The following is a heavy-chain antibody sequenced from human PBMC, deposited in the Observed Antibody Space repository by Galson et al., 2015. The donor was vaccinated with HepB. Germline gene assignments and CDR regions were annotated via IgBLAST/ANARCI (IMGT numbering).Heavy chain of an antibody. D-gene: IGHD4-17*01. CDR3: ARVADSDYGDHAHFDY. J-gene: IGHJ4*02. V-gene: IGHV3-11*06. Sequence: SLRLSCAASGFTFSDYYMSWIRQAPGKGLEWLSYISGTGTYTNYADSVKGRFTISRGSAKNSLYLQMNSLRAEDTAVYFCARVADSDYGDHAHFDYWGQGILVTVSS. CDR2: ISGTGTYT. CDR1: GFTFSDYY.